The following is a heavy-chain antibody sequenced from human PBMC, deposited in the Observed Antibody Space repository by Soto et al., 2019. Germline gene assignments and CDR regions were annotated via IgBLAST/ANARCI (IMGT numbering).Heavy chain of an antibody. Sequence: SETLSLTCTVSGGSISSGDYYWSWIRQPPGKGLEWIGYIYYSGSTYYNPSLKSRVTISVDTSKNQFSLKLSSVTAADTAVYYCARGRVEMATINAFDIWGQGTMVTVSS. CDR3: ARGRVEMATINAFDI. V-gene: IGHV4-30-4*02. J-gene: IGHJ3*02. D-gene: IGHD5-12*01. CDR1: GGSISSGDYY. CDR2: IYYSGST.